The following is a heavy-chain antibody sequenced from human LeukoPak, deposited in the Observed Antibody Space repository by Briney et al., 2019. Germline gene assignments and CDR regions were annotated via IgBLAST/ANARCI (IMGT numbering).Heavy chain of an antibody. J-gene: IGHJ4*02. D-gene: IGHD1-26*01. CDR2: IYYSGIS. CDR1: GGSMSNYY. V-gene: IGHV4-59*01. CDR3: ARAPQVGATNFDQ. Sequence: SETLSLTCTVSGGSMSNYYWNSLRQPPRKRLDWLASIYYSGISNNSPSLKGRVTISIDTSKNQFSLKLTSVTAADTAVYYCARAPQVGATNFDQWGQGTLVTVSS.